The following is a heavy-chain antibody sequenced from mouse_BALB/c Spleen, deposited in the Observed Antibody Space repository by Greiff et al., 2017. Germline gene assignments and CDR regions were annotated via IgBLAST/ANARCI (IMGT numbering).Heavy chain of an antibody. J-gene: IGHJ4*01. D-gene: IGHD1-2*01. CDR1: GYTFTSYW. CDR2: INPSTGCT. V-gene: IGHV1-7*01. CDR3: ARRNGYGYAMDY. Sequence: VQLQESGAELAKPGASVKMSCKASGYTFTSYWMHWVKQRPGQGLEWIGYINPSTGCTEYNQKFKDKATLTADKSSSTAYMQLSSLTSEDSAVYYCARRNGYGYAMDYWGQGTSVTVSS.